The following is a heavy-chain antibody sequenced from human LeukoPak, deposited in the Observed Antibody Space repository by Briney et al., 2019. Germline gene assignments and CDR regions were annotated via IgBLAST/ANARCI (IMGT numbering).Heavy chain of an antibody. CDR1: GGSMSSGDYY. Sequence: PSETLSLTCTVSGGSMSSGDYYWNWIRQPPGKGLEWIGYIYYSGSTYYNTSLKSRVTISVDTSKNQFSLKLSSVTAADTAVYYCAREYQLLFLDYWGQATLVTVSS. CDR3: AREYQLLFLDY. J-gene: IGHJ4*02. D-gene: IGHD2-2*01. V-gene: IGHV4-30-4*01. CDR2: IYYSGST.